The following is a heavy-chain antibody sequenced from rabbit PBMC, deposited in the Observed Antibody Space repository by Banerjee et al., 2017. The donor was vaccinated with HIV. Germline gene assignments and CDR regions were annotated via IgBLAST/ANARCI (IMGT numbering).Heavy chain of an antibody. J-gene: IGHJ4*01. CDR1: GFSFSSSHW. Sequence: QEQLEESGGDLVKPEGFLTLTCTASGFSFSSSHWICWVRQAPGKGLEWIACIDAGDGNTWYASWAKGRFTISKTSSTTVTLQMTSLTAADTATYFCARDLAAVIGWNFGLWGQGTLVTVS. D-gene: IGHD1-1*01. CDR3: ARDLAAVIGWNFGL. CDR2: IDAGDGNT. V-gene: IGHV1S45*01.